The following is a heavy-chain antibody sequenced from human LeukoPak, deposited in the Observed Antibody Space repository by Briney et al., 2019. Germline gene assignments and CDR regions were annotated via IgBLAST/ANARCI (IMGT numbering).Heavy chain of an antibody. V-gene: IGHV3-23*01. J-gene: IGHJ4*02. CDR1: GFTFSSYA. Sequence: QTGGSLRLSCAASGFTFSSYAMSWVRQAPGKGLEWVSVISGSGGSTSYADSVKGRFTISRDNAKNSLYLHMNSLRAEDTAVYYCARDYGGSSPFDYWGQGTLVTVSS. CDR3: ARDYGGSSPFDY. CDR2: ISGSGGST. D-gene: IGHD4-23*01.